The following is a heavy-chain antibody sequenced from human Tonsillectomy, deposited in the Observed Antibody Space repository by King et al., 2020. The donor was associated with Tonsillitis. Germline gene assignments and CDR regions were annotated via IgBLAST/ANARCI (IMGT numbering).Heavy chain of an antibody. D-gene: IGHD6-13*01. V-gene: IGHV4-34*01. CDR3: AGLSSSSCFAY. CDR1: GGSFSGYS. Sequence: VQLQQWGAGLLKPSETLSLTCAVYGGSFSGYSWSWIRQPPGKGLEWIGELNHSGSTNYNQSLKSRVTKAVDTSENQFSLKLSSVTAADTAVYYCAGLSSSSCFAYWGQGTLVTVSS. CDR2: LNHSGST. J-gene: IGHJ4*02.